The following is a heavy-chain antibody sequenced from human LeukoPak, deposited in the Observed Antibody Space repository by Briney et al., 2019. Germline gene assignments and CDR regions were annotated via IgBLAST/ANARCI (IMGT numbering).Heavy chain of an antibody. CDR2: IYTSEST. J-gene: IGHJ5*02. Sequence: SETLSLTCTVSGGSISSGSYDWGWIRQPAGKGLEWIGRIYTSESTNYNPSLKSRVTISVDTSKNQFSLKLSSVTAADTAVYYCARDRPAYYYDSSGYPWGQGTLVTVSS. D-gene: IGHD3-22*01. CDR1: GGSISSGSYD. V-gene: IGHV4-61*02. CDR3: ARDRPAYYYDSSGYP.